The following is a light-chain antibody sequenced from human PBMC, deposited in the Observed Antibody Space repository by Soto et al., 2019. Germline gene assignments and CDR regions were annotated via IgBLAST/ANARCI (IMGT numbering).Light chain of an antibody. CDR1: NIGGRS. CDR3: QVLDGGSDQNYV. J-gene: IGLJ1*01. CDR2: DDS. V-gene: IGLV3-21*02. Sequence: SYVLTQPPSVSVAPGQTATITCGGHNIGGRSVHWYQQRPGQAPVVVVYDDSDRPSGIPERFSGSNSANTATLTITSAEAGDEADYFCQVLDGGSDQNYVFGPGTKLTVL.